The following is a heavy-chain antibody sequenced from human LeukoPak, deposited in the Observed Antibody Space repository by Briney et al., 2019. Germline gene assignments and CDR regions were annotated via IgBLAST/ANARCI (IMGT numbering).Heavy chain of an antibody. J-gene: IGHJ5*02. D-gene: IGHD4-17*01. CDR3: ARGYGDYRKSSWFDA. CDR2: IIPILGIA. V-gene: IGHV1-69*04. Sequence: GSSVNVSCKASGGTFRRYAISWVRQAPGQGLEWMGRIIPILGIAHYAQKFQGRGTITAEKSTSTAHMELSSLRSEDTAVYYCARGYGDYRKSSWFDAWGQGTLVTVSS. CDR1: GGTFRRYA.